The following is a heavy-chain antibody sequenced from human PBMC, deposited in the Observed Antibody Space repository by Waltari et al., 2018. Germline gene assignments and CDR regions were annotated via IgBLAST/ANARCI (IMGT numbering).Heavy chain of an antibody. Sequence: EVQLVESGGGLVKPGGSLRLSCAASGFTFSSYSMNWVRQAPGKGLEWVSSISSSSSYIYYADSVKGRFTISRDNAKNSLYLQMNSLRAEDTAVYYCAREPGYSSSGEQYWGQGTLVTVSS. CDR2: ISSSSSYI. J-gene: IGHJ4*02. CDR1: GFTFSSYS. CDR3: AREPGYSSSGEQY. D-gene: IGHD6-13*01. V-gene: IGHV3-21*01.